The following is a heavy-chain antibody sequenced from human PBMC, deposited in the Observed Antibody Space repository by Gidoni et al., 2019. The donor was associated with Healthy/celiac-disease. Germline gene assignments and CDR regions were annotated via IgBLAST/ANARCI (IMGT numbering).Heavy chain of an antibody. V-gene: IGHV3-48*03. CDR1: GFTLSRCE. D-gene: IGHD4-17*01. Sequence: EVKLEESGGGLVQPGGSARHSGAASGFTLSRCERNWVRQAAGQGLEWVSYISSSGSTIYYADSVKGRFTISRDNAKNSLYLQMNSLRAEDTAVYYCARDSPYKYGDYYYGMDVWGQGTTVTVSS. CDR3: ARDSPYKYGDYYYGMDV. CDR2: ISSSGSTI. J-gene: IGHJ6*02.